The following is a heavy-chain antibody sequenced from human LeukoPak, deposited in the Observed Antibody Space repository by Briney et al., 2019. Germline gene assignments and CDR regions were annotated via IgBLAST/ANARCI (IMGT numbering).Heavy chain of an antibody. J-gene: IGHJ3*01. V-gene: IGHV3-23*01. Sequence: SGGSLRLSCAGSGFTFSNYAMTWVRQAPGKGLEWVSGISGGGIATYYADSVKGRFTISRDNSKNTLYLQMKSLRVEDTAVYYCAKDSLGVAVDGIRLAAFDLWGQGTVVSVSS. D-gene: IGHD6-19*01. CDR2: ISGGGIAT. CDR1: GFTFSNYA. CDR3: AKDSLGVAVDGIRLAAFDL.